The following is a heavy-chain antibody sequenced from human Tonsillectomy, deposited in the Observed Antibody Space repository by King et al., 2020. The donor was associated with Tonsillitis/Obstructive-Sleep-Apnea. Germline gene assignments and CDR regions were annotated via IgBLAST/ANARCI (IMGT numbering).Heavy chain of an antibody. V-gene: IGHV2-5*02. CDR1: GFSLSAGGVG. CDR3: AHRQGFCSPGNCPRWFDS. CDR2: IYWDDDK. D-gene: IGHD2-15*01. J-gene: IGHJ5*01. Sequence: ITLKESGPTLMKPTQTLTLTCTFSGFSLSAGGVGVGWIRQPPGKALEWLALIYWDDDKQYSPSLRSRLTITKDTSKNQVVLTMANMDPVDTATYYCAHRQGFCSPGNCPRWFDSWGQGALVTVSS.